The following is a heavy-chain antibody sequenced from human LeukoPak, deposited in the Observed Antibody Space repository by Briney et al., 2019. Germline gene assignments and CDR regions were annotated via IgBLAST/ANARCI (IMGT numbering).Heavy chain of an antibody. CDR1: GYSIISYW. CDR3: ARLSGDFWSGYYIDY. CDR2: IYPGDSDT. V-gene: IGHV5-51*01. D-gene: IGHD3-3*01. J-gene: IGHJ4*02. Sequence: GESLQISCKGSGYSIISYWTSWVRQMPGKGLEWMVIIYPGDSDTRYSPSFQGQVTISADKSISTAYLQWSSLKASDTAMYYCARLSGDFWSGYYIDYWGQGTLVTVSS.